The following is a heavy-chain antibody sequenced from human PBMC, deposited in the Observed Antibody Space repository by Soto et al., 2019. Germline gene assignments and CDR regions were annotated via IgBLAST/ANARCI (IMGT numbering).Heavy chain of an antibody. D-gene: IGHD3-3*01. CDR2: ISWNSGSI. CDR3: AIHKSFGDVAQPDAHAI. V-gene: IGHV3-9*01. J-gene: IGHJ3*02. Sequence: GRALRVSCAASGFTFGEYAMHLGRQAPGKGLEWVSGISWNSGSIGYADSVKGRFTISRDNAKNSLYLQMNSLRAENTALYYCAIHKSFGDVAQPDAHAIWAQG. CDR1: GFTFGEYA.